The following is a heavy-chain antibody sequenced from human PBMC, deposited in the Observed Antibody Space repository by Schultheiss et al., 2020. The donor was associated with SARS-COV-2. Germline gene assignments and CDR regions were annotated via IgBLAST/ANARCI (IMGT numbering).Heavy chain of an antibody. CDR3: ARDRGDSSAPDY. CDR1: GGSFSGYY. V-gene: IGHV4-34*01. D-gene: IGHD3-22*01. J-gene: IGHJ4*02. Sequence: SQTLSLTCAVYGGSFSGYYWSWIRQPAGKGLEWIGEINHSGSTNYNPSLKSRVTISVDTSKNQFSLKLSSVTAADTAVYYCARDRGDSSAPDYWGQGTLVTVSS. CDR2: INHSGST.